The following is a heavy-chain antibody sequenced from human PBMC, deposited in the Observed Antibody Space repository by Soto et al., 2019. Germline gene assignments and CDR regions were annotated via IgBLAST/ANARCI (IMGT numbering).Heavy chain of an antibody. Sequence: GGSLRLSCSVSGFTFSIYTIYWVRQAPGKGLEYVSTISISGDKTYYAESVKGRFTISRDNSKNTLYLQMGSLRVEDTAVYYCVKYSNPEYWGQGTLVTVSS. CDR1: GFTFSIYT. J-gene: IGHJ4*02. D-gene: IGHD4-4*01. CDR3: VKYSNPEY. V-gene: IGHV3-64D*06. CDR2: ISISGDKT.